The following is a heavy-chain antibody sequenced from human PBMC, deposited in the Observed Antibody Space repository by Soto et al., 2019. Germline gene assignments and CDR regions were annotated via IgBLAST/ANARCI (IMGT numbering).Heavy chain of an antibody. D-gene: IGHD3-10*01. CDR2: ISYDGSNK. CDR3: AREEYYGSGSYYNQHFDY. V-gene: IGHV3-30-3*01. Sequence: PGGSLRLSCAASGFTFSSYAMHWVRQAPGKGLEWVAVISYDGSNKYYADSVKGRFTISRDNSKNTLYLQMNSLRAEDTAVYYCAREEYYGSGSYYNQHFDYWGQGTLVTVSS. J-gene: IGHJ4*02. CDR1: GFTFSSYA.